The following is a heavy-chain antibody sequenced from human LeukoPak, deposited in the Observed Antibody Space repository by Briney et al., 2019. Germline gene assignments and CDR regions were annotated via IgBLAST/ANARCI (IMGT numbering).Heavy chain of an antibody. Sequence: GGSLRLSCAASGFTFSSYWMSWVRQAPGKGLEWVANIKQDGSEKYYVDSVKGRFTISRDNAKNSLYLQMNSLRAEDTAVYYCARDFKYYYGSGSYYKPSHFDYWGQGTLVTVSS. CDR1: GFTFSSYW. V-gene: IGHV3-7*03. J-gene: IGHJ4*02. CDR2: IKQDGSEK. D-gene: IGHD3-10*01. CDR3: ARDFKYYYGSGSYYKPSHFDY.